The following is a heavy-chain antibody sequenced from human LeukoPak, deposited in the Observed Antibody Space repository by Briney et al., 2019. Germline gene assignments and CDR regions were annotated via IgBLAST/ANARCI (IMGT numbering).Heavy chain of an antibody. CDR3: ARDPDGDYDFDY. V-gene: IGHV3-48*01. D-gene: IGHD4-17*01. CDR1: GFSFSDCG. Sequence: PGGSLRLSCAASGFSFSDCGMNWVRRAPGKGLEWLSHINSNGAVISYADSVKGRFTISRDTAKSSLYLQMNSLKIEDTAIYFCARDPDGDYDFDYWGQGTLVTVSS. CDR2: INSNGAVI. J-gene: IGHJ4*02.